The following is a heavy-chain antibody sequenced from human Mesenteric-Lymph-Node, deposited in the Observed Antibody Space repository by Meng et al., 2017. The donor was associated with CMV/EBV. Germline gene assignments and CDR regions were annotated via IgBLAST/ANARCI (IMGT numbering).Heavy chain of an antibody. D-gene: IGHD3-10*01. J-gene: IGHJ6*02. V-gene: IGHV3-9*01. CDR1: GFTFDEYA. CDR3: ARPHYGSGRHFYYYGMDV. Sequence: GGSLRLSCAASGFTFDEYAMHWVRQAPGKGLEWVSSISWNTDTIAYADSVKGRFTISRDNAKNSLYLQMDSLRAEDTALYHCARPHYGSGRHFYYYGMDVWGQGTTVTVSS. CDR2: ISWNTDTI.